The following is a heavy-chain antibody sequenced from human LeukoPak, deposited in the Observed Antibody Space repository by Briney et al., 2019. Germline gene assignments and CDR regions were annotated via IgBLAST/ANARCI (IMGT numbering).Heavy chain of an antibody. Sequence: ASVNVSCKASGYTFTGYYMHWVRQAPGQGLEWMGWINPNSGGTNYAQKFQGRVTMTRDTSISTAYMELSRLRSDDTAVYYCARVLGPPDYDPLDYWGQGTLVTVSS. CDR2: INPNSGGT. CDR1: GYTFTGYY. J-gene: IGHJ4*02. D-gene: IGHD4-17*01. V-gene: IGHV1-2*02. CDR3: ARVLGPPDYDPLDY.